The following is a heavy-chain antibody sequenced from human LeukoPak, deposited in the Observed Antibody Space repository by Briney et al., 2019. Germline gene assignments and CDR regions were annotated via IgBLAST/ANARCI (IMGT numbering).Heavy chain of an antibody. V-gene: IGHV4-59*01. CDR2: IYYSGST. J-gene: IGHJ4*02. D-gene: IGHD6-19*01. Sequence: PSETLSLTCSVSGGSISSYYWSWIRQPPGKGLEWIGYIYYSGSTNYNPSLKSRVTMSIDTSKNQFSLKLSSVTAADTAVYYCARVLGSSGWDGDYWGQGTLVTVSS. CDR1: GGSISSYY. CDR3: ARVLGSSGWDGDY.